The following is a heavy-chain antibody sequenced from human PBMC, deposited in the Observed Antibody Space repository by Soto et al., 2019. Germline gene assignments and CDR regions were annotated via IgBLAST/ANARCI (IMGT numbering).Heavy chain of an antibody. CDR2: ISGSGGST. V-gene: IGHV3-23*01. J-gene: IGHJ4*02. CDR1: GFTFSSYA. CDR3: AKDATTVTLYYFDY. Sequence: EVQLLESGGGLVQPGGSLRLSCAASGFTFSSYAMSWVRQAPGKGLGWVSAISGSGGSTYYADSGKGRFTISRDNSKNPLYLQMNSLRAEDTAVYYWAKDATTVTLYYFDYWGQGTLVTVSS. D-gene: IGHD4-17*01.